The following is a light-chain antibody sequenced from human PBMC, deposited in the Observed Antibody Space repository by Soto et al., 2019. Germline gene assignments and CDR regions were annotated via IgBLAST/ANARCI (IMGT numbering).Light chain of an antibody. J-gene: IGKJ4*01. V-gene: IGKV4-1*01. CDR1: QSVLYSSNNKNY. Sequence: DIVMTQSPDSLAVSLGERATINCKSSQSVLYSSNNKNYLAWYQHKPGQPPKLLIYWASSLESVVPDRFSGSGSGTDFTLTISSLQAEDVAVYYCQQYYGTPLTFGGGTRVEIK. CDR2: WAS. CDR3: QQYYGTPLT.